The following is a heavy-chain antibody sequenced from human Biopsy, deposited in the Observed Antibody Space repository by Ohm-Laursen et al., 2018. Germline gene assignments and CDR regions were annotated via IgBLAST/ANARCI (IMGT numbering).Heavy chain of an antibody. CDR1: GYSFSTYD. D-gene: IGHD6-6*01. V-gene: IGHV1-8*01. Sequence: SVKVSCTVSGYSFSTYDVNWVRQARGQGLEWMGWMIPRSGKTVYAQRFQGRVTLTMNTSISTAYMELSGLRSEDTAVYFCARGYSRRVSIFEASIYWFDTWGQGTLVTVSS. CDR3: ARGYSRRVSIFEASIYWFDT. CDR2: MIPRSGKT. J-gene: IGHJ5*02.